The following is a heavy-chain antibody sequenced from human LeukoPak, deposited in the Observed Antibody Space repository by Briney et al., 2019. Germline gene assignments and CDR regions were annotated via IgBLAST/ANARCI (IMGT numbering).Heavy chain of an antibody. CDR1: GFTFSSYS. V-gene: IGHV3-21*01. Sequence: GGSLRLSCAASGFTFSSYSVNWVRQAPGKGLEWVSSISSSSSYIYYADSVKGRFTISRDNAKNSLYLQRDSLRAEDTAVYYCARYHSSSSYFDYWGQGTLVTVSS. J-gene: IGHJ4*02. CDR3: ARYHSSSSYFDY. D-gene: IGHD6-13*01. CDR2: ISSSSSYI.